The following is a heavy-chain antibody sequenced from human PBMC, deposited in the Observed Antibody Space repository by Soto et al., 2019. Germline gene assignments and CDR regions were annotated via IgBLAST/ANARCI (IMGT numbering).Heavy chain of an antibody. D-gene: IGHD6-19*01. J-gene: IGHJ3*02. Sequence: QVQLVESGGGVVQPGRSLRLSCAASEFSLSDYAIHWVHQAPGKGLEWVAIMSFDGNNNYYADSVRGRFTISRDNSKNTLFLQMNSLRAEDTAMYYCARDGGGWKIGAFDIWGQGTMVTVSS. CDR3: ARDGGGWKIGAFDI. CDR2: MSFDGNNN. V-gene: IGHV3-30-3*01. CDR1: EFSLSDYA.